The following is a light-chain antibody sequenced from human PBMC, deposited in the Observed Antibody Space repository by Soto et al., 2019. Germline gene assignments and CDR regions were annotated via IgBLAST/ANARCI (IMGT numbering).Light chain of an antibody. J-gene: IGLJ1*01. CDR3: CSFAGYSTLYV. CDR1: SSDAETYNF. Sequence: QSVLTQPASVSGSPGQSITISCTGTSSDAETYNFVSWFQQHPGKAPKLIIYEGSKRPSGVSYRFSGSKSGNTASLTISGLQAEDEADYYCCSFAGYSTLYVFGSGTKLTVL. V-gene: IGLV2-23*01. CDR2: EGS.